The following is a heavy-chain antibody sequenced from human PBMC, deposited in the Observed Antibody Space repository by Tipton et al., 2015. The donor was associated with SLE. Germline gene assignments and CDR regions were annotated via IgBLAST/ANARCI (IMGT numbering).Heavy chain of an antibody. J-gene: IGHJ3*02. CDR1: GFTFSTYA. CDR3: ASELGQWAFDI. D-gene: IGHD6-19*01. Sequence: RSLRLSCAASGFTFSTYAMYWVRQAPGKGLEWAAVISYDGTNKYYADSVKGRFTISRDNSKDTLYLQMNSLRAEDTAVYYCASELGQWAFDIWGQGTMVTVSS. CDR2: ISYDGTNK. V-gene: IGHV3-30*04.